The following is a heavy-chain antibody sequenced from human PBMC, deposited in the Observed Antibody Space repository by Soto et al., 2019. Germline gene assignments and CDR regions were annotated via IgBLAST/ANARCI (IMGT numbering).Heavy chain of an antibody. J-gene: IGHJ5*02. V-gene: IGHV4-59*01. D-gene: IGHD3-3*01. CDR1: GGSISSYY. CDR2: IYYSGST. CDR3: ARARVITIFGVVIPKPNGFDP. Sequence: SETLSLTCTVSGGSISSYYWSWIRQPPGKGLEWIGYIYYSGSTNYNPSLKSRVTISVDTSKNQFSLKLSSVTAADTAVYYCARARVITIFGVVIPKPNGFDPWGQGTLVTVSS.